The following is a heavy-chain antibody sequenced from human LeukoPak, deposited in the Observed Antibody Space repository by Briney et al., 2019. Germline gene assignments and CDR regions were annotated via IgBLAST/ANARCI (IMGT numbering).Heavy chain of an antibody. V-gene: IGHV3-23*01. CDR1: GFTFSSYA. CDR2: LSGDGSGT. J-gene: IGHJ1*01. D-gene: IGHD3-16*01. CDR3: AKDLFSGGAEYFQH. Sequence: GGSLRLSCAASGFTFSSYAMSWVRQAPGKGLEWVSVLSGDGSGTYYADSVKGRFTISRDNSKNTLYLQMNSLRAEDTAVYYCAKDLFSGGAEYFQHWGQGTLVTVSS.